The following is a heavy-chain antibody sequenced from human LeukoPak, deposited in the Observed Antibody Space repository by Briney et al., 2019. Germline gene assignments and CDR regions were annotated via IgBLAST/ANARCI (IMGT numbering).Heavy chain of an antibody. V-gene: IGHV4-39*07. Sequence: SETLSLTCTVSGGSISSSGNYWGWIRQPPGKGLEWIGSIYYSGSTYYGPSLKSRVTISLDTSKNHFSLKLSSVTAADTAVYYCARASAAAGLYYFDYWGQGTLVTVSS. CDR1: GGSISSSGNY. CDR2: IYYSGST. CDR3: ARASAAAGLYYFDY. J-gene: IGHJ4*02. D-gene: IGHD6-13*01.